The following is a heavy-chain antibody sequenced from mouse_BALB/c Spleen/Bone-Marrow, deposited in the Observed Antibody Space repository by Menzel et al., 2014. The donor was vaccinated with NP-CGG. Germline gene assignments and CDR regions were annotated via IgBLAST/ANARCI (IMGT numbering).Heavy chain of an antibody. CDR1: GFNIXDTY. J-gene: IGHJ4*01. D-gene: IGHD4-1*01. CDR2: IDPANGNT. V-gene: IGHV14-3*02. CDR3: ARWEYYAMDY. Sequence: VQLQQSGAELVKPGASVKSSCTASGFNIXDTYMHWVKQRPEQGLEWIGRIDPANGNTKYNPKFQGKAAITADTSSNTAYLQLSSLTSEDTAVYYCARWEYYAMDYWGQGTSVTVSS.